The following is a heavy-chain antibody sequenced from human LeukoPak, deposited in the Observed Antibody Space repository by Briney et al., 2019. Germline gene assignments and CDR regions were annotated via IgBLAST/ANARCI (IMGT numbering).Heavy chain of an antibody. CDR2: ISGSGGST. Sequence: PGGSLRLSCAASGITFSSYGMSWVRQAPGKGLEWVSAISGSGGSTYYADSVKGRFTISRDNSKNTLYLQMNSLRAEDTAVYYCAKTYYSSRAHYYYYYYMDVWGKGTTVTISS. J-gene: IGHJ6*03. V-gene: IGHV3-23*01. CDR1: GITFSSYG. CDR3: AKTYYSSRAHYYYYYYMDV. D-gene: IGHD3-10*01.